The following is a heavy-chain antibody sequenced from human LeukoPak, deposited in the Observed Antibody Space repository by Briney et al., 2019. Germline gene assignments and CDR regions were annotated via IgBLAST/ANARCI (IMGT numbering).Heavy chain of an antibody. V-gene: IGHV1-69*04. Sequence: SVKVSCKPSGGTFSSFAISWVRQAPGQGLEWMGRIIPVLDIPTYAQKFQDRVTISADKSTSTAYMELNSLRSEDTALYYCATDLNVGEFSLYAPFDYWGQGNLVTVSS. D-gene: IGHD3-16*02. CDR3: ATDLNVGEFSLYAPFDY. CDR1: GGTFSSFA. CDR2: IIPVLDIP. J-gene: IGHJ4*02.